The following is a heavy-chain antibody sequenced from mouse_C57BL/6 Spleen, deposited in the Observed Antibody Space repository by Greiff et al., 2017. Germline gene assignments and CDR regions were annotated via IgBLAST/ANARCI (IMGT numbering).Heavy chain of an antibody. V-gene: IGHV1-55*01. CDR2: MYPGSGST. J-gene: IGHJ3*01. CDR3: AREGLRRGFAY. D-gene: IGHD2-4*01. Sequence: QVQLQQPGAELVKPGASVKMSCKASGYTFTSYWITWVKQRPGQGLEWIGDMYPGSGSTNYNEKFKSKATLTVDTSSSTAYMQLSSLTSAASAVYYCAREGLRRGFAYWGQGTLVTVSA. CDR1: GYTFTSYW.